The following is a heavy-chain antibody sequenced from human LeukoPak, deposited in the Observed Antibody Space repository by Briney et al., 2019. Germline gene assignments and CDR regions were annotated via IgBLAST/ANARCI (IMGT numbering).Heavy chain of an antibody. Sequence: SETLSLTCTVSGGSISSGGYYWSWIRQHPGKGLEWIGYIYYSGSTYYNPSLKSRVTISVDTSENQFSLKVNSVTAADTAVYYCARAYCTSTTCWGYFDYWGQGTLVTVSS. V-gene: IGHV4-31*03. CDR1: GGSISSGGYY. CDR2: IYYSGST. CDR3: ARAYCTSTTCWGYFDY. J-gene: IGHJ4*02. D-gene: IGHD2-2*01.